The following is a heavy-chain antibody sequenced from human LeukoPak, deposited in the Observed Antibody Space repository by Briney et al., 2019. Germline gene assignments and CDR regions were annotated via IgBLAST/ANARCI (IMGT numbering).Heavy chain of an antibody. V-gene: IGHV3-33*01. J-gene: IGHJ4*02. CDR3: LRGEYTSSWYPF. CDR1: GFTFSDYG. D-gene: IGHD6-13*01. CDR2: IWYDGSNK. Sequence: PGKSLRLSCTASGFTFSDYGMHWVRQPPGKGLEWVAIIWYDGSNKKYEDSVKGRFTISRDNSKNTLYLQMNSLRVEDTAVYYCLRGEYTSSWYPFWGQGTLVTVSS.